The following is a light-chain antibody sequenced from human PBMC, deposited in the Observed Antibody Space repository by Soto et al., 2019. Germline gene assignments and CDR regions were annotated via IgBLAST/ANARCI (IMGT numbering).Light chain of an antibody. CDR2: DAS. CDR1: QTISSW. CDR3: QQYNSYWLT. V-gene: IGKV1-5*01. Sequence: DIQMTQSPSTLSGSVGDRVTITCRASQTISSWLAWYQQKPGKVPKLLIYDASSLESGVPSRFSGSGSGTEFTLTISSLQPDDFATYYCQQYNSYWLTFGGGTKVDI. J-gene: IGKJ4*01.